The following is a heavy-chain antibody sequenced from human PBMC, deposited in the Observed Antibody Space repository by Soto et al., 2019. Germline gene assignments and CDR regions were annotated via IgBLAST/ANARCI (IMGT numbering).Heavy chain of an antibody. D-gene: IGHD2-2*01. CDR3: ARLPDCSSTTCYYYYGMDV. CDR2: IDPSDSYT. V-gene: IGHV5-10-1*01. Sequence: GESLKISCKGSGYSFTSYWISWVRQMPGKGLEWMGRIDPSDSYTNYSPSFQGHVTISADKSISTAYLQWSSLKASDTAMYYCARLPDCSSTTCYYYYGMDVWGQGTTVTVSS. CDR1: GYSFTSYW. J-gene: IGHJ6*02.